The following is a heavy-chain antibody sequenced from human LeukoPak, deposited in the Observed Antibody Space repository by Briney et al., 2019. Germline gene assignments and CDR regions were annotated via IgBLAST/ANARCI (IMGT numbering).Heavy chain of an antibody. CDR2: IDPNNGGT. CDR1: GYTFTGYY. D-gene: IGHD2-8*02. CDR3: ARVDGGEWYYFDY. V-gene: IGHV1-2*02. J-gene: IGHJ4*02. Sequence: GASVKVSCKASGYTFTGYYMHWVRQAPGQGLEWMGWIDPNNGGTNYAQKFQGRVTMTLDTSIITGYMELSSLRSDDTAIYFCARVDGGEWYYFDYWGQGTLVTVFS.